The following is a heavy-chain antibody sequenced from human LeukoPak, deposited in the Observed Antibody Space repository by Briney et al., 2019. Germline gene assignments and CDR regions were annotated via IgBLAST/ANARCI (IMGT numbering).Heavy chain of an antibody. J-gene: IGHJ5*02. Sequence: ASVKVSCKASGYTFTGYYMHWVRQAPGQGLEWMGWINPNSGGTNYAQKFQGRVTMTRDTSISTAYMELSRLRSDDTAVYYCARTLWFGDSQNWFDPWGQGTLVTVSS. CDR3: ARTLWFGDSQNWFDP. V-gene: IGHV1-2*02. CDR2: INPNSGGT. CDR1: GYTFTGYY. D-gene: IGHD3-10*01.